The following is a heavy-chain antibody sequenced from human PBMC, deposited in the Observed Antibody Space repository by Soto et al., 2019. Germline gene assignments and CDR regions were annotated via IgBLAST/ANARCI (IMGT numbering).Heavy chain of an antibody. CDR2: IYYSGST. CDR3: ASLSVKRWLQSFV. V-gene: IGHV4-30-4*01. CDR1: GGSISSGDYY. D-gene: IGHD5-12*01. J-gene: IGHJ4*02. Sequence: SETLSLTCTVSGGSISSGDYYWSWIRQPPGKGLEWIGYIYYSGSTYYNPSLKSRVTISVDTSKNQFSLKLSSVTAADTAVYYCASLSVKRWLQSFVWGQGTLVTVSS.